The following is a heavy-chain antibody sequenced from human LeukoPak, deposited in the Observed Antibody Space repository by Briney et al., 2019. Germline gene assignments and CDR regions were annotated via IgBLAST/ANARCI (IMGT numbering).Heavy chain of an antibody. J-gene: IGHJ6*03. Sequence: PSETLSLACPVFGGSVSSSRYYWGWIRQPPGKGLEWIGYIYYSGSTNYNPSLKSRVTISVDTSKNQFSLKLSSVTAADTAVYYCAREIHYGDAYYYYYYMDVWGKGTTVTVSS. CDR2: IYYSGST. V-gene: IGHV4-61*01. CDR3: AREIHYGDAYYYYYYMDV. CDR1: GGSVSSSRYY. D-gene: IGHD4-17*01.